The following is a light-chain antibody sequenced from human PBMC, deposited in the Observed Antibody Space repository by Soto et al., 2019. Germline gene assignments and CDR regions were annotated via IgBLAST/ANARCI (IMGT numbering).Light chain of an antibody. J-gene: IGKJ3*01. V-gene: IGKV3-20*01. CDR1: QSVSSSY. Sequence: EIVLTQSPGTLSLSPGERATLSCRASQSVSSSYLAWYQQKPGQAPRLLIYGASSSATGITDRFSGSGSGTDFTLTISRLEPEDFAVYYCQQYGSSRFTFGTGTKVYIK. CDR3: QQYGSSRFT. CDR2: GAS.